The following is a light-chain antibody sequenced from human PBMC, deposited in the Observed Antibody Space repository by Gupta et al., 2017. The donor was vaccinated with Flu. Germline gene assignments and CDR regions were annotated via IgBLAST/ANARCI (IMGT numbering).Light chain of an antibody. CDR2: DAS. V-gene: IGKV3-11*01. J-gene: IGKJ1*01. CDR1: QSVSSY. CDR3: QQRSNGPPVWT. Sequence: TLSLSPGERATLSCRASQSVSSYLAWYQQKPGQAPRLLIYDASNRATGIPARFSGSGAGTDFTLTISSLEPEDFAVYYCQQRSNGPPVWTFGQGTKVEIK.